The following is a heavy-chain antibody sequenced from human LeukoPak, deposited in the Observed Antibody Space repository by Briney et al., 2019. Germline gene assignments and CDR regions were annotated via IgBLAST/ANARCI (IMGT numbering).Heavy chain of an antibody. D-gene: IGHD5-12*01. J-gene: IGHJ3*02. V-gene: IGHV4-39*01. Sequence: PSETLSLTCTVSGGSISSSSYYWDWIRQPPGKGLEWIGSIYYSGSTYYNPSLKSRVTISVDTSKNQFSLKLNSVTAAGTAVYYCAKHSRSGYSAYENAFDIWGQGTMVTVSS. CDR3: AKHSRSGYSAYENAFDI. CDR2: IYYSGST. CDR1: GGSISSSSYY.